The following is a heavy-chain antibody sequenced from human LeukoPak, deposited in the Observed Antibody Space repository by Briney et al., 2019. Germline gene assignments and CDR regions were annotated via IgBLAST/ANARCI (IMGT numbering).Heavy chain of an antibody. CDR2: IRYDGSNK. D-gene: IGHD3-22*01. J-gene: IGHJ4*02. V-gene: IGHV3-30*02. CDR3: AKDLWLDSSGYYYRFDY. Sequence: GGSLRLSCAASGFTFSSYGMHWVRQAPGKGLEWVAFIRYDGSNKYYADSVKGRFTISRDNSKNTLYLQMNSLRAEDTAVYYCAKDLWLDSSGYYYRFDYWGQGTLVTVSS. CDR1: GFTFSSYG.